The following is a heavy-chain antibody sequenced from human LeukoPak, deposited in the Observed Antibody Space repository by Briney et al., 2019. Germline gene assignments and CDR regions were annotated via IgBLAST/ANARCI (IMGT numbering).Heavy chain of an antibody. Sequence: GGSLRLSCAASGFTFSSYAVSWVRQAPGVGLEWVSTISGRGGSTFYADSVKGRFTISRDNAKNTAYLQMNSLRDEDTAVYFCARDYAGSPDYWGQGTLVTVSA. CDR1: GFTFSSYA. CDR2: ISGRGGST. D-gene: IGHD3-10*01. V-gene: IGHV3-23*01. CDR3: ARDYAGSPDY. J-gene: IGHJ4*02.